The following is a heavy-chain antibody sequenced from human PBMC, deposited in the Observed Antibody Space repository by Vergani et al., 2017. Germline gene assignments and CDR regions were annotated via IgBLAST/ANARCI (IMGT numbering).Heavy chain of an antibody. CDR1: GFTFSSYS. CDR2: ISSSSSTI. Sequence: EVQLLESGGGLVQPGGSLRLSCAASGFTFSSYSMNWVRQAPGKGLEWVSYISSSSSTIYYADSVKVRFTISRDNAKNSLYLQMNSLRAEDTAVYYCARVSTYCSSTSCYYHYYMDFWGKGTTVTVSS. J-gene: IGHJ6*03. CDR3: ARVSTYCSSTSCYYHYYMDF. D-gene: IGHD2-2*01. V-gene: IGHV3-48*01.